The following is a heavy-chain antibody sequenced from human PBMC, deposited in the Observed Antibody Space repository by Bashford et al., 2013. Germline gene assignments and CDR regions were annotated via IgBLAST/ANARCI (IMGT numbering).Heavy chain of an antibody. CDR3: ARDLSTVTTTPHFDN. CDR2: IIPIFGTA. Sequence: SVKVSCKASGGTFSSYAISWVRQAPGQGLEWMGGIIPIFGTANYAQKFQGRVTITADKSTSTAYMELSSLRVEDTAVYYCARDLSTVTTTPHFDNWGQGTLVTVSS. CDR1: GGTFSSYA. D-gene: IGHD4-17*01. V-gene: IGHV1-69*06. J-gene: IGHJ4*02.